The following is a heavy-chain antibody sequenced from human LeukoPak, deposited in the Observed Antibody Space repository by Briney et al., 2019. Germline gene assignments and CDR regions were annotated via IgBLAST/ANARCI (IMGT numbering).Heavy chain of an antibody. V-gene: IGHV1-69*13. CDR1: GYTFTSYY. CDR3: ARGVYYSGGSCFTNWFDP. J-gene: IGHJ5*02. CDR2: IIPIFGTA. D-gene: IGHD2-15*01. Sequence: SVKVSCKASGYTFTSYYMHWVRQAPGQGLEWMGGIIPIFGTANYAQKFQGRVTITADESTSTAYMELSSLRSEDTAVYYCARGVYYSGGSCFTNWFDPWGQGTLVTVSS.